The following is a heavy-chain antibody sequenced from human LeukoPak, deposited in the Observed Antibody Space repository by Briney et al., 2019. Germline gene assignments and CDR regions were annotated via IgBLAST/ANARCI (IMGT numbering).Heavy chain of an antibody. V-gene: IGHV3-21*01. Sequence: GGSLRLSCAASGFTFSNYNMNWVRQAPGKGLEWVSSISSSSSYIYYGDSVKGRFTISRDNAKNSLFLQTNSLRAEDTAVYYCASGYSTSSVYWGQGTLVTVSS. CDR2: ISSSSSYI. D-gene: IGHD6-6*01. CDR1: GFTFSNYN. CDR3: ASGYSTSSVY. J-gene: IGHJ4*02.